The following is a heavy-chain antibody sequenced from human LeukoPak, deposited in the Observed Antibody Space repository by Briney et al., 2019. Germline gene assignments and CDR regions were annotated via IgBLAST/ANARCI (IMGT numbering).Heavy chain of an antibody. CDR1: GGSISSYY. CDR2: IYYSGST. CDR3: ARASSGWYPTFGP. V-gene: IGHV4-59*01. J-gene: IGHJ5*02. D-gene: IGHD6-19*01. Sequence: PSETLSLTCTVSGGSISSYYWSWIRQPPGKGLEWIGYIYYSGSTNYNPSLKSRVTISVDTSKNQFSLKLNSVAAADTAVYYCARASSGWYPTFGPWGQGTLVTVSS.